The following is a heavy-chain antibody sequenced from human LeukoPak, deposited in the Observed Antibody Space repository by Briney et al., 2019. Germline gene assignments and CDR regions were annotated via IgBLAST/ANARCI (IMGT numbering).Heavy chain of an antibody. Sequence: SETLSLTCTVSRGSISTSNYYWGWVRQPPGKALEWIGSIYHSGSTFYNPSLKSRVTISVDTSKNQFSLKLSSVTAADTAVYYCASQPFSFVYNWFDPWGQGTLVTVSS. CDR3: ASQPFSFVYNWFDP. D-gene: IGHD2-2*01. CDR1: RGSISTSNYY. CDR2: IYHSGST. V-gene: IGHV4-39*07. J-gene: IGHJ5*02.